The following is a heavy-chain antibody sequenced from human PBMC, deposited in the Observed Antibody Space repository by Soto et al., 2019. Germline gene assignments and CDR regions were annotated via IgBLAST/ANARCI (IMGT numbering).Heavy chain of an antibody. CDR3: ASIWFGDFDY. CDR2: FHSSGAT. J-gene: IGHJ4*01. V-gene: IGHV4-30-4*01. CDR1: GGSISSADYY. D-gene: IGHD3-10*01. Sequence: QVQLQESGPGLVKPSQTLSLTCTVSGGSISSADYYWSWIRQPPGKGLEWIGYFHSSGATYKDPSLKSRVTISVDTSKNQISLKLDSVPAADTAVYYCASIWFGDFDYWGHGTLVTVSS.